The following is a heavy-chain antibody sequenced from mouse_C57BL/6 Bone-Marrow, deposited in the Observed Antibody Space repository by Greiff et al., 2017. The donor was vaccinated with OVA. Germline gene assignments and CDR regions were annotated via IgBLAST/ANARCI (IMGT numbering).Heavy chain of an antibody. V-gene: IGHV1-50*01. CDR3: ARQDYYGSSSDV. D-gene: IGHD1-1*01. J-gene: IGHJ1*03. Sequence: VKQSCKASGYTFTSYWMQWVKQRPGQGLEWIGEIDPSDSYTNYNQKFKGKATLTVDTSSSTAYMQLSSLTSEDSAVYYCARQDYYGSSSDVWGTGTTVTVSS. CDR1: GYTFTSYW. CDR2: IDPSDSYT.